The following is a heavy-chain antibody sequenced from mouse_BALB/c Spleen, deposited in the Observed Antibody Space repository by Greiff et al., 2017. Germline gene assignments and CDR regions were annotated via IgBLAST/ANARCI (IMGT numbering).Heavy chain of an antibody. CDR2: INPYNDGT. D-gene: IGHD3-2*01. V-gene: IGHV1-14*01. CDR3: AKEGLRQLGLRGAFAY. J-gene: IGHJ3*01. CDR1: GYTFTSYV. Sequence: EVQLQQSGPELVKPGASVKMSCKASGYTFTSYVMHWVKQKPGQGLEWIGYINPYNDGTKYNEKFKGKATLTSDKSSSTAYMELSSLTSEDSAVYYCAKEGLRQLGLRGAFAYWGQGTLVTVSA.